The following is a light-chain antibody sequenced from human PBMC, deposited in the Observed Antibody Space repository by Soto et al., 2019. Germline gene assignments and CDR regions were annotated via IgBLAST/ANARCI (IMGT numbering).Light chain of an antibody. V-gene: IGLV2-14*03. Sequence: SVLAQPASVSGSPGQSITISRTGTSSDVGGYNYVSWYQHHPGKAPKLIIYDVTNRPSGVSNPFSGSKSGNTASLTISGLQPEDEVDYYCSSYTTSNTRQIVFGTGTKVTVL. CDR3: SSYTTSNTRQIV. J-gene: IGLJ1*01. CDR2: DVT. CDR1: SSDVGGYNY.